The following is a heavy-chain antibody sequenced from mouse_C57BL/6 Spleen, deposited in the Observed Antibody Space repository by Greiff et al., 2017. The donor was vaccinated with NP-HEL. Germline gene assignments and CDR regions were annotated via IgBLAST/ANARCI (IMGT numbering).Heavy chain of an antibody. CDR1: GFTFSSYA. Sequence: EVQLVESGGGLVKPGGSLKLSCAASGFTFSSYAMSWVRQTPEKRLEWVATISDGGSYTYYPDNVKGRFTISRNKAKNNLYLQMDHLKSEDTAMYYCARVAYYFDYWGQGTTLTVSS. CDR3: ARVAYYFDY. J-gene: IGHJ2*01. CDR2: ISDGGSYT. V-gene: IGHV5-4*01.